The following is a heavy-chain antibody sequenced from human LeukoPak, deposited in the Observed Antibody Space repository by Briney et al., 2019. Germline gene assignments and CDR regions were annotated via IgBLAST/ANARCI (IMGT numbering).Heavy chain of an antibody. V-gene: IGHV3-73*01. D-gene: IGHD4-11*01. Sequence: GGSLRLSCAASGFTFSGSAMHWVRQASGKGPEWVGRIRSKANSYATAYAASVKGRFTISRDDSKNTAYLQMNSLKTEDTAVYYCTIGAVTTDYWGQGTLVTVSS. CDR3: TIGAVTTDY. J-gene: IGHJ4*02. CDR1: GFTFSGSA. CDR2: IRSKANSYAT.